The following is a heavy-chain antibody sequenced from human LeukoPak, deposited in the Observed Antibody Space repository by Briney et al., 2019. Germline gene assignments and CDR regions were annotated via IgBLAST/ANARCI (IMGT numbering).Heavy chain of an antibody. V-gene: IGHV3-30*14. CDR3: ARVGRYRGVSDYYYYYYMDV. CDR2: ISYDGNNK. Sequence: GRSLRLSCADSTFTFRSYAMHWVRQAPVKGLEWVAIISYDGNNKYYADSVKGRFTISRDNSKNTLYLQTNSLRAEDTAVYYCARVGRYRGVSDYYYYYYMDVWGKGTTVTISS. D-gene: IGHD3-10*01. CDR1: TFTFRSYA. J-gene: IGHJ6*03.